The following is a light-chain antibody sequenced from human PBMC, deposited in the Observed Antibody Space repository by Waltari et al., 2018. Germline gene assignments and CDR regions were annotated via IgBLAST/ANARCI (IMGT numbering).Light chain of an antibody. Sequence: QSALTQPASVSGSPGQSITISCTGTSSDVGGYNYVSWYQQHPGKAPKLMIYDVSKRHLVVSNRFSGYNSGNTASLTISGLQAEDEADYYCCSYAGSSKVFGRGTKLTVL. CDR1: SSDVGGYNY. J-gene: IGLJ3*02. CDR3: CSYAGSSKV. V-gene: IGLV2-23*02. CDR2: DVS.